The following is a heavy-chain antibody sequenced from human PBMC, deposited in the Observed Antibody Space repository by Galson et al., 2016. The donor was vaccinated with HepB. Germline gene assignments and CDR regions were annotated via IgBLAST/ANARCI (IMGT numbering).Heavy chain of an antibody. CDR1: GYSFTSYW. CDR3: ARSFPITTFVP. CDR2: IDPRDSHS. V-gene: IGHV5-10-1*01. D-gene: IGHD5-12*01. J-gene: IGHJ5*02. Sequence: QSGAEVKKPGESLKISCKGSGYSFTSYWINWVRQMPGKGLEWMGKIDPRDSHSTYSPSFQGHVTISVDKSISTAYLEWSSLKASDTAMYYCARSFPITTFVPWGQGTLVTVSS.